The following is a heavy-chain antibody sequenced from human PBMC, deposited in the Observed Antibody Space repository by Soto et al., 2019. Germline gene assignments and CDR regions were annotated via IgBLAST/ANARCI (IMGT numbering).Heavy chain of an antibody. CDR3: ARIGYCSGGSCYYFDY. CDR2: VNPSGGST. V-gene: IGHV1-46*01. Sequence: ASVKVSCKASGYTFTSYYMHWVRQAPGQGLEWMGIVNPSGGSTSYAQKFQGRVTMTRDTSTSTVYMELSSLRSEDTAVYYCARIGYCSGGSCYYFDYWGQGTLVTVSS. D-gene: IGHD2-15*01. CDR1: GYTFTSYY. J-gene: IGHJ4*02.